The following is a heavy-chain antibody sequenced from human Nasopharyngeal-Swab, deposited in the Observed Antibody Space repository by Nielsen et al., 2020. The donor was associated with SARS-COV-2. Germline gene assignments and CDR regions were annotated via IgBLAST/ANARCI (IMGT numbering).Heavy chain of an antibody. Sequence: GESLKISCAASGFTFSTYAMTWVRQAPGKGLEWVSTIDAGGGNTWYADSVKGRFTISRDNAKNSLYLQMNSLRAEDTAVYYCAKDLGSGSYRYFQHWGQGTLVTVSS. CDR3: AKDLGSGSYRYFQH. CDR1: GFTFSTYA. J-gene: IGHJ1*01. CDR2: IDAGGGNT. D-gene: IGHD1-26*01. V-gene: IGHV3-23*01.